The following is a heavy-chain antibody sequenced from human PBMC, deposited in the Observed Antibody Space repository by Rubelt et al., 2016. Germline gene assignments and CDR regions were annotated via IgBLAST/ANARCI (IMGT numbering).Heavy chain of an antibody. CDR2: ISSSSSTI. CDR3: ATQGYCSSTSCYGAY. V-gene: IGHV3-48*02. CDR1: GFTFSSYS. J-gene: IGHJ4*02. D-gene: IGHD2-2*01. Sequence: EVQLVESGGGLVQPGGSLRLSCAASGFTFSSYSMNWVRQAPGKGLEWVSYISSSSSTIYYADSVKGRFTIHRDNAKNSLYLKMNSLRDEDTAVYYCATQGYCSSTSCYGAYWGQGTLVTVSS.